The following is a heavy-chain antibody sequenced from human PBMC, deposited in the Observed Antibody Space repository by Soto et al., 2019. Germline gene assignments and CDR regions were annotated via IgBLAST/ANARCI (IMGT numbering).Heavy chain of an antibody. CDR1: WGSVSSNTAT. V-gene: IGHV6-1*01. Sequence: SQTLSLTCAISWGSVSSNTATWNWVRQSPSRGLVWLGRTYYRSNWNFDYALSVKSRITINPDTSKNQFSLQLNSLTPEDTAVYYCAGELDIHHGLGYWGPGTSVTVSS. J-gene: IGHJ4*02. D-gene: IGHD6-19*01. CDR3: AGELDIHHGLGY. CDR2: TYYRSNWNF.